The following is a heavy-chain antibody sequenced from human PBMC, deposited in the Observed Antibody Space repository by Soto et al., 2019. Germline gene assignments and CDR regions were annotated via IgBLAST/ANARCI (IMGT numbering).Heavy chain of an antibody. CDR1: GFTFSSYD. V-gene: IGHV3-13*01. CDR2: IGTAGDT. J-gene: IGHJ3*02. D-gene: IGHD3-16*01. Sequence: EVQLVESGGGLVQPGGSLRLSCAASGFTFSSYDMHWVRQATGKGLEWVSAIGTAGDTYYPGSVKGRFTISRENAKNSLYLKMNGLRAEDTAVYYCERVVPGGNAFDIGGQGTMVTVSP. CDR3: ERVVPGGNAFDI.